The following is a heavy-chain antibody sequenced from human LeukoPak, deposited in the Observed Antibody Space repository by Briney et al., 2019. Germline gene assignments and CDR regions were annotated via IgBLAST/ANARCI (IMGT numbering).Heavy chain of an antibody. J-gene: IGHJ6*02. CDR2: ISAYNGNT. CDR1: GYTFTSYG. D-gene: IGHD5-12*01. V-gene: IGHV1-18*01. CDR3: ARVGGGGGYDFGYYYSGMDV. Sequence: ASVEVSCKASGYTFTSYGISWVRQAPGQGLEWMGWISAYNGNTNYAQKRQGRVTMTTGTSTSTAYMELRSLRSDDTAVYYCARVGGGGGYDFGYYYSGMDVWGQGTTVTVSS.